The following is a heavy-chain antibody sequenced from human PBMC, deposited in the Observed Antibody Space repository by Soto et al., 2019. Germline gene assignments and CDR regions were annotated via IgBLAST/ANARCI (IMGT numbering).Heavy chain of an antibody. CDR1: GYTFTSYG. D-gene: IGHD3-3*01. J-gene: IGHJ4*02. CDR2: ISTYNDNT. V-gene: IGHV1-18*01. Sequence: ASVKVSCKASGYTFTSYGISWVRQAPGQGLEWMGWISTYNDNTNYAQNLQGRVTMTRNTSISTAYMELSSLRSEDTAVYYCARAITIFGVVISFFDYWGQGTLVTVSS. CDR3: ARAITIFGVVISFFDY.